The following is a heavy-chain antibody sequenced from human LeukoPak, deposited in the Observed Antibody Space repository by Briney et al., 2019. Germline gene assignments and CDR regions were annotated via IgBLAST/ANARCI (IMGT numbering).Heavy chain of an antibody. CDR1: GFTFSSSA. CDR2: ISNNGGYT. CDR3: AKQLGYCSDGSCYFPY. V-gene: IGHV3-23*01. D-gene: IGHD2-15*01. J-gene: IGHJ4*02. Sequence: GGSLRLSCAASGFTFSSSAMSWVRQAPGKGLEWVSAISNNGGYTYYADSVQGRFTISRDNSKSTLCLHMNSLRAEDTAVYYCAKQLGYCSDGSCYFPYWGQGTLVTVSS.